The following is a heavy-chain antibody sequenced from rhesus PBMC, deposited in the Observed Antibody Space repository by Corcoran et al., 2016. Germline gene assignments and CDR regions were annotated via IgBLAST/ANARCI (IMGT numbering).Heavy chain of an antibody. Sequence: QVQLQESGPGLVKPSETLSLTCAVSGGSITSGYYYWSWIRQPPGKGLEWIGYITYSGSTSYNPSLQSRVTISGDTSKNQFSLKLSYVTAADTAVYYCAREIGSSYKNWYFDLWGPGTPITISS. CDR3: AREIGSSYKNWYFDL. CDR2: ITYSGST. J-gene: IGHJ2*01. CDR1: GGSITSGYYY. D-gene: IGHD4-29*01. V-gene: IGHV4-122*02.